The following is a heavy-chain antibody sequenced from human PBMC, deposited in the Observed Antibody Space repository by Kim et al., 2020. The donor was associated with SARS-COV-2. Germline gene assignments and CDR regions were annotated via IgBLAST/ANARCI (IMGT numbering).Heavy chain of an antibody. CDR3: AKDYTREVSSYDY. CDR1: GFTFSSYG. J-gene: IGHJ4*02. Sequence: GGSLRLSCAASGFTFSSYGMHWVRQAPGKGLEWVAVIWDGGSNNYDADSVKGPFTISRDNSKNTLYLQMNSLRAEDTAEYYCAKDYTREVSSYDYWGQGALVTVSS. CDR2: IWDGGSNN. D-gene: IGHD6-13*01. V-gene: IGHV3-33*06.